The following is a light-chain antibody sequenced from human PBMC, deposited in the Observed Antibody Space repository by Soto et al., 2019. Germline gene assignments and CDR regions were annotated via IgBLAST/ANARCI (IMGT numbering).Light chain of an antibody. CDR3: TSYTSSGTHV. Sequence: QSALTQPASVSGSPGQSITNSCTGTTSDVGGYNYVSWHQQHPGKAPKLMIYDVINRPSGVSNRFSGSKSDNTASLTISGLQAEDEADYYCTSYTSSGTHVFGSGTKVTVL. V-gene: IGLV2-14*01. CDR2: DVI. J-gene: IGLJ1*01. CDR1: TSDVGGYNY.